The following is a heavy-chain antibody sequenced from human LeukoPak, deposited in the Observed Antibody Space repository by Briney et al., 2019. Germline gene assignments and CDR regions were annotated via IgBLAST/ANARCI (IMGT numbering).Heavy chain of an antibody. V-gene: IGHV3-21*01. CDR3: ARAGVGGSYFPDY. J-gene: IGHJ4*02. Sequence: MPGGSLRLSCAASGFTFSSYSMNRVRQAPGKGLEWVSSISSSSSYIYYADSVKGRFTISRDNAKNSLYLQMNSLRAEDTAVYYCARAGVGGSYFPDYWGQGTLVTVSS. D-gene: IGHD1-26*01. CDR2: ISSSSSYI. CDR1: GFTFSSYS.